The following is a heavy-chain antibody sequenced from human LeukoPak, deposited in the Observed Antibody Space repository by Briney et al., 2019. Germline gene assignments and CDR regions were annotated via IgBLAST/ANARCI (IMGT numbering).Heavy chain of an antibody. CDR1: GYTFTDYY. CDR3: ARAIVVGPTRA. CDR2: INSNSGDT. Sequence: ASVTVSCEASGYTFTDYYIHWVRQAPGQGLEWMGWINSNSGDTNYAQKFEGRVTMTRDTSINTTYMELARLTSDDTAMYYCARAIVVGPTRAWGQGTLVTVFS. V-gene: IGHV1-2*02. J-gene: IGHJ5*02. D-gene: IGHD1-1*01.